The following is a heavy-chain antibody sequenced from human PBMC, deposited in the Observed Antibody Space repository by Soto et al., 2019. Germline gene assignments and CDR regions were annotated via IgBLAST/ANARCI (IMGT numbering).Heavy chain of an antibody. V-gene: IGHV1-18*01. CDR1: GYTFTSNG. CDR3: ASTLYDLMTYGDYGT. CDR2: ISAYNGNT. Sequence: QVQLVQSGAEVKKPGASVKVSCKASGYTFTSNGISWVRQAPGQGLEWMGWISAYNGNTNYAQMLQGRVTMTTDTSTSTAYMELRSLRSDDTDVYYCASTLYDLMTYGDYGTWGQGTLVTVSS. D-gene: IGHD4-17*01. J-gene: IGHJ5*02.